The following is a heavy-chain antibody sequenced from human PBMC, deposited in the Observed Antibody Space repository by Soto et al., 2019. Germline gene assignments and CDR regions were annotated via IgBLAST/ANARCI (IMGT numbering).Heavy chain of an antibody. Sequence: GGSLRLSCAASGFTFSSYAMSWVRQAPGKGLEWVSTISGSGGSTYYADSVKGRFTISRDNSKNTLYLQMNSLRAEDTAVYYCATAPPYYYDSSGYLAPFDYWGQGTLVTVSS. CDR3: ATAPPYYYDSSGYLAPFDY. J-gene: IGHJ4*02. D-gene: IGHD3-22*01. CDR2: ISGSGGST. V-gene: IGHV3-23*01. CDR1: GFTFSSYA.